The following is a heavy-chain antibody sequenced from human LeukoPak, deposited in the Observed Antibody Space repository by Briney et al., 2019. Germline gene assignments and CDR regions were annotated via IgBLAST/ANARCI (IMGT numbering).Heavy chain of an antibody. Sequence: PSETLSLTCTVSGVSISSYYWSWIRQPPGKGLEWIGYVFYSGSTNYNPSLKSRVTMSPGTSKNQISLKLSSVTAADTAMYYCARHTTVVPPHYFDYWCQGTLVTVSS. D-gene: IGHD4-23*01. CDR2: VFYSGST. J-gene: IGHJ4*02. V-gene: IGHV4-59*08. CDR3: ARHTTVVPPHYFDY. CDR1: GVSISSYY.